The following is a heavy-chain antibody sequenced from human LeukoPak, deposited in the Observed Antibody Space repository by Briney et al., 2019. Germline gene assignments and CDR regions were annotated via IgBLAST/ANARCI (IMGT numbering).Heavy chain of an antibody. CDR2: INPDSGFT. V-gene: IGHV1-2*02. Sequence: ASVTVSFKASGYKFTDAYMQWVRQAPGQGLEFMGWINPDSGFTNYAQTFKGRVTITRDTSITTAYLEVRSLTSDDTAVYYCAPAAEAYTSWWKVWGQGTLVTVSS. CDR1: GYKFTDAY. J-gene: IGHJ4*02. D-gene: IGHD3-16*01. CDR3: APAAEAYTSWWKV.